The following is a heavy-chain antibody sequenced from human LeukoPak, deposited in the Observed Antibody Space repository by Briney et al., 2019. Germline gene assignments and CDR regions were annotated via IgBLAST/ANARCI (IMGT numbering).Heavy chain of an antibody. Sequence: SETLSLTCTVSGGSISRSSYYWGWIRQPPGKGLEWIGSIYYSGSTYYNPSLKSRVTISVDTSKNQFSLKLSSVTAADTAVYYCARASQDPDSSGYPDAFDIWGQGTMVTVSS. J-gene: IGHJ3*02. D-gene: IGHD3-22*01. CDR1: GGSISRSSYY. V-gene: IGHV4-39*01. CDR2: IYYSGST. CDR3: ARASQDPDSSGYPDAFDI.